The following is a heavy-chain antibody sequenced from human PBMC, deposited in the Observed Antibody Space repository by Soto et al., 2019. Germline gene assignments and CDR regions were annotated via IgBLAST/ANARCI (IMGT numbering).Heavy chain of an antibody. CDR2: IYSGGST. V-gene: IGHV3-53*01. CDR3: ARDPSVGYYYYGMDV. Sequence: GGSLRLSCAASGFTVSSNYMSWVRQAPGKGLEWVSVIYSGGSTYYADSVKGRFTISRDNSKNTLYLQMNSLRAEDTAVYYCARDPSVGYYYYGMDVWGQGTTVTVSS. CDR1: GFTVSSNY. D-gene: IGHD1-26*01. J-gene: IGHJ6*02.